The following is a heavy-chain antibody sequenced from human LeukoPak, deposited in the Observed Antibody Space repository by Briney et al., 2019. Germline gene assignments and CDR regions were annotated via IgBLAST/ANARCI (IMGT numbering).Heavy chain of an antibody. CDR3: ARDLNSINLI. D-gene: IGHD4-23*01. Sequence: SETLSLTCTVSGGSISSYYWSWIRQPPGKGLEWIGYIYYSGSTNYNPSLKSRVTISVDTSKNQFSLKLSSVTAADTAVYYCARDLNSINLIWGQGTMVTASS. CDR1: GGSISSYY. V-gene: IGHV4-59*01. J-gene: IGHJ3*02. CDR2: IYYSGST.